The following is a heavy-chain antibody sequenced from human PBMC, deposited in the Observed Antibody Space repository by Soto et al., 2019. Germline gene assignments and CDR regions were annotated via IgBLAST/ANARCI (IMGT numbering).Heavy chain of an antibody. J-gene: IGHJ6*01. V-gene: IGHV4-34*01. CDR2: INPSGST. Sequence: PSETLSLTCAVSGGSLSGYYWSWIRQPPRKGLEWIGKINPSGSTNYNPSLKSRVTISVDTSKNQFSLELSSVTAADTAVYYFARGYCSGFICFFAGMYYHY. D-gene: IGHD2-15*01. CDR1: GGSLSGYY. CDR3: ARGYCSGFICFFAGMYYHY.